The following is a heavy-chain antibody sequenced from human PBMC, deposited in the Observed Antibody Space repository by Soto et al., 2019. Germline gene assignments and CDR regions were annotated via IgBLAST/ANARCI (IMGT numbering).Heavy chain of an antibody. CDR1: GFTFSSYA. J-gene: IGHJ4*02. D-gene: IGHD3-10*01. CDR2: ISYDGSNK. V-gene: IGHV3-30-3*01. Sequence: GGSLRLSCAASGFTFSSYAMHWVRQAPGKGLEWVAVISYDGSNKYYADSVKGRFTISRDNSKNTLYLQMNSLRAEDTAVYYCASTILGGSGSYYNPQSLIFDYWGQGTLVTVSS. CDR3: ASTILGGSGSYYNPQSLIFDY.